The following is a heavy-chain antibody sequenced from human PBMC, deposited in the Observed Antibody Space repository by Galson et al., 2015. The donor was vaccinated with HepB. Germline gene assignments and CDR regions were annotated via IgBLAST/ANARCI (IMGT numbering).Heavy chain of an antibody. D-gene: IGHD6-6*01. CDR2: ISSSGSTK. J-gene: IGHJ4*02. Sequence: SLRLSCAASGFTFSSYEMNWVRQAPGKGLEWVSYISSSGSTKYYADSVKGRFTISRDNAKNSLYLQMNSLRAEGTAVYYRARRTGQLWGGYFDSWGQGTLVTVSS. CDR1: GFTFSSYE. CDR3: ARRTGQLWGGYFDS. V-gene: IGHV3-48*03.